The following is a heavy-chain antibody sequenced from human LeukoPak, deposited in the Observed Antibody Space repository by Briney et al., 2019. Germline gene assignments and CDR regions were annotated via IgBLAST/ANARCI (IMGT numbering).Heavy chain of an antibody. V-gene: IGHV1-18*01. Sequence: ASVKVSCKASGYTFTSYGISWVRQAPGQGLEWMGWISAYNGNTNYAQKLQGRVTMTTDTSTSTAYMELRSLRSDDTAVYYCAREQSPYYYDSSGFGSVDYWGQGTLVTVSS. J-gene: IGHJ4*02. CDR1: GYTFTSYG. D-gene: IGHD3-22*01. CDR3: AREQSPYYYDSSGFGSVDY. CDR2: ISAYNGNT.